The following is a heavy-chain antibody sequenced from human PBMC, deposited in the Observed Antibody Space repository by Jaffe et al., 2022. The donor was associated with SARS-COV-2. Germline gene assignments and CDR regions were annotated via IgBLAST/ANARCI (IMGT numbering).Heavy chain of an antibody. J-gene: IGHJ6*02. V-gene: IGHV3-21*01. CDR1: GFTFSSYS. D-gene: IGHD1-1*01. CDR2: ISSSSSYI. CDR3: ARYDPPYYGYGMDV. Sequence: EVQLVESGGGLVKPGGSLRLSCAASGFTFSSYSMNWVRQAPGKGLEWVSSISSSSSYIYYADSVKGRFTISRDNAKNSLYLQMNSLRAEDTAVYYCARYDPPYYGYGMDVWGQGTTVTVSS.